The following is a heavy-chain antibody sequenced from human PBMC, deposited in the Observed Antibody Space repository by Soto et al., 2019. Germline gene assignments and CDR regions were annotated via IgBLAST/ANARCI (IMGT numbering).Heavy chain of an antibody. CDR3: ARGLSSSWPNWYFDL. CDR1: GYTFTSYD. D-gene: IGHD6-13*01. J-gene: IGHJ2*01. V-gene: IGHV1-8*01. CDR2: MNPNSGNT. Sequence: QVQLVQSGAEVKKPGASVKVSCKAAGYTFTSYDINWVRQATGQGLEWMGWMNPNSGNTGYAQKFQGRVTLTRNTSISTAYRALSSLRSEDTAVYYCARGLSSSWPNWYFDLWGRGTLVTVSS.